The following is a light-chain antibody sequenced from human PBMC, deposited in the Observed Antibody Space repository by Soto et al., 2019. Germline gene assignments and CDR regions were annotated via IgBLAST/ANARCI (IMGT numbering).Light chain of an antibody. CDR2: GAS. CDR1: QSVSSN. CDR3: QQYNQWPPVT. J-gene: IGKJ5*01. Sequence: ETVMTQSPATLSVSPGERVTLSCRASQSVSSNLAWYQQKSGQAPRLLIYGASTRATGIPGRFSGSGSGTEFTFTISSLQSEDFAIYYCQQYNQWPPVTFGQGTRLE. V-gene: IGKV3-15*01.